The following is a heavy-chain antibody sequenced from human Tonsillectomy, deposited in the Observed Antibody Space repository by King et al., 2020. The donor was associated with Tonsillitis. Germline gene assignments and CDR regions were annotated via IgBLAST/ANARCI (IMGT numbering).Heavy chain of an antibody. D-gene: IGHD2-2*01. J-gene: IGHJ6*02. CDR1: EYTFTTYS. Sequence: QLVQSGSELKKPGASVKVSCKASEYTFTTYSISWVRQAPGQGLEGRGWINPTTENAIYPQDFTGRFFFSLDTSVNTAYLQISSLKTADTAVYYCARGNGIPDARYYYGMDVWGQGTTVTVSS. CDR2: INPTTENA. CDR3: ARGNGIPDARYYYGMDV. V-gene: IGHV7-4-1*02.